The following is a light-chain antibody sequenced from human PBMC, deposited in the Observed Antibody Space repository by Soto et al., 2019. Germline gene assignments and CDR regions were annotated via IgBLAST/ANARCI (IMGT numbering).Light chain of an antibody. CDR2: GAS. V-gene: IGKV3-20*01. CDR3: QQYGSSPLT. Sequence: ESVLTQSPGTLSLSPGERATRSCRASQSVSSSYLAGYQQKPGQAPRLLIYGASSRATGIPDRFSGSGSGTDFTLTISRLEPEDFAVYYCQQYGSSPLTFGGGTKVGIK. CDR1: QSVSSSY. J-gene: IGKJ4*01.